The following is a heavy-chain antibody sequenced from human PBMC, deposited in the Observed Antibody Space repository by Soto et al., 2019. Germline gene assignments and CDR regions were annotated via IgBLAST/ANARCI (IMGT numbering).Heavy chain of an antibody. CDR2: IYWDDDK. V-gene: IGHV2-5*08. Sequence: SGPTLVNPTQTLTLTCTFSGFSLSTSGMCVSWIRQPPGKALEWLALIYWDDDKRYSPSLKSRLTITKDTSKNLVVLTMTNMDPVDTATYYCWSGYSIKDYWGQGTLVTVSS. CDR1: GFSLSTSGMC. CDR3: WSGYSIKDY. J-gene: IGHJ4*02. D-gene: IGHD3-3*01.